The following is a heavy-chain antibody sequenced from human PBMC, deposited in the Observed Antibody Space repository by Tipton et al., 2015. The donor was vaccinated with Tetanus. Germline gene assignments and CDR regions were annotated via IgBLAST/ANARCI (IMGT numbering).Heavy chain of an antibody. J-gene: IGHJ3*01. CDR3: ARGGRDAYNNPLGAFDV. Sequence: TLSLTCTVSGASISSNTYYWNWVRQSPGKGLEWIGEISHSGSSSYSPSLKSRVTISVDTSKNQFSLRLRSVAAADTAVYYCARGGRDAYNNPLGAFDVWGRGTTVTVSS. CDR1: GASISSNTYY. V-gene: IGHV4-39*07. D-gene: IGHD5-24*01. CDR2: ISHSGSS.